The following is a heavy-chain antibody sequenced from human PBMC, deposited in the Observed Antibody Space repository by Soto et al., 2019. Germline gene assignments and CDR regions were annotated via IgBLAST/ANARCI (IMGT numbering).Heavy chain of an antibody. CDR1: GYTFTSYG. J-gene: IGHJ6*02. CDR3: AREVRGVIITDYYCYGMDV. CDR2: ISAYNGNT. D-gene: IGHD3-10*01. Sequence: GASVKVSCKASGYTFTSYGISWVRQAPGQGLEWMGWISAYNGNTNYAQKLQGRVTMTTDTSTSTAYMELRSLRSDDTAVYYCAREVRGVIITDYYCYGMDVWGQGNTVTVSS. V-gene: IGHV1-18*04.